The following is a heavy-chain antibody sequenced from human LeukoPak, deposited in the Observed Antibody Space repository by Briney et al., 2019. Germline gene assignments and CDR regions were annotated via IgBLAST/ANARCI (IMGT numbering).Heavy chain of an antibody. CDR3: ARDYKYAFDN. CDR2: IGISSGNT. V-gene: IGHV3-48*01. J-gene: IGHJ4*02. D-gene: IGHD5-24*01. Sequence: PGGSLKLSCLASGFTFSAYSMNWVRQAPGKGLEWISYIGISSGNTKYADSVKGRFTISGDKAKNSLYLQMNSLRVEDTAVYYCARDYKYAFDNWGQGTLVTVSS. CDR1: GFTFSAYS.